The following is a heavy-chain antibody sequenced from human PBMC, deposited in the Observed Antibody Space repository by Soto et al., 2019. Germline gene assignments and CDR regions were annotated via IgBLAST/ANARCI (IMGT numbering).Heavy chain of an antibody. J-gene: IGHJ5*02. D-gene: IGHD2-15*01. CDR1: GGTFSIYT. CDR2: IIPILGIA. CDR3: ARDPAWPYCSGGSCYL. Sequence: ASVKVSCTASGGTFSIYTISWVRQAPGQGLEWMGRIIPILGIANYAQKFQGRVTITADKSTSTAYMELSSLRSEDTAVYYCARDPAWPYCSGGSCYLWGQGTLVTVSS. V-gene: IGHV1-69*04.